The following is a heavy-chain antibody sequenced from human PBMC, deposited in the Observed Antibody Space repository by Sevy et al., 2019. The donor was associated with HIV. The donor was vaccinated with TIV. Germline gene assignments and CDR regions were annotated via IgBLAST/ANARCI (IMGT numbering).Heavy chain of an antibody. Sequence: GGSLRLSCAASGFTFSSYAMHWVHQAPGKGLEWVAVISYDGSNKYYADSVKGRFTISRDNSKNTLYLQMNSLRAEDTAVYYCARVTKTAMGDAFDIWGQGTMVTVSS. CDR3: ARVTKTAMGDAFDI. J-gene: IGHJ3*02. V-gene: IGHV3-30*04. CDR1: GFTFSSYA. CDR2: ISYDGSNK. D-gene: IGHD5-18*01.